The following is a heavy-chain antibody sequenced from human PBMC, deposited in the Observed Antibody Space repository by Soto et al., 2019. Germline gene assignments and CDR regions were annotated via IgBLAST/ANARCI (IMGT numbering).Heavy chain of an antibody. Sequence: LRLSCAASGFTFDGYAMSWVRQAPGKGLEWVSAISTSGGNTFYAVSVKGRFTITRDNSKNTLYLQMNSLRTEDTAVYYCAKDHWGSYSGQGTLVTVSS. CDR1: GFTFDGYA. J-gene: IGHJ4*02. CDR3: AKDHWGSY. CDR2: ISTSGGNT. V-gene: IGHV3-23*01. D-gene: IGHD3-16*01.